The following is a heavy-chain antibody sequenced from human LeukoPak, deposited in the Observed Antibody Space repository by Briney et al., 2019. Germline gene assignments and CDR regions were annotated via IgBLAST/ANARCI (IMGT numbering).Heavy chain of an antibody. CDR2: IYHSGST. CDR3: ARDLRICSSTACYARWFDP. Sequence: SETLSLTCTVSGGSISSGGYYWSWIRQPPGKGLEWIGYIYHSGSTYYNPSLKSRVTISVDRSKNQFSLKLSSVTAADTAVYYCARDLRICSSTACYARWFDPWGQGTLVTVSS. J-gene: IGHJ5*02. D-gene: IGHD2-2*01. V-gene: IGHV4-30-2*01. CDR1: GGSISSGGYY.